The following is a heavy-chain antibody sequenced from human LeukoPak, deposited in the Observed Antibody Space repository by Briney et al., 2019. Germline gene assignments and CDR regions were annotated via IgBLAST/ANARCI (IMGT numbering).Heavy chain of an antibody. CDR3: AKDIYGGHRAFDI. Sequence: GGSLRLSCAASGFTFDDYAMHWVRQAPGKGLEWVSGISWNSGSIGYADSVKGRFIISRDNAKNSLYLQMNSLRAEDTALYYCAKDIYGGHRAFDIWGQGTMVTVSS. CDR2: ISWNSGSI. D-gene: IGHD4-23*01. CDR1: GFTFDDYA. V-gene: IGHV3-9*01. J-gene: IGHJ3*02.